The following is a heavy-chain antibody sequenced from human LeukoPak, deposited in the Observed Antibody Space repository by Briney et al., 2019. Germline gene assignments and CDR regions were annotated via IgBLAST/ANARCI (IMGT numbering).Heavy chain of an antibody. CDR3: SRDPPAGTSPY. J-gene: IGHJ4*02. Sequence: SETLSLTCTVSGGSISSYYWSWIRQPAGKGLEWIGRIYTSGSTNYNPSLKSRVTISVDTSKNQFSLKLSSVTAADTAVYYCSRDPPAGTSPYWGQGTLVTVSS. V-gene: IGHV4-4*07. CDR1: GGSISSYY. D-gene: IGHD1-7*01. CDR2: IYTSGST.